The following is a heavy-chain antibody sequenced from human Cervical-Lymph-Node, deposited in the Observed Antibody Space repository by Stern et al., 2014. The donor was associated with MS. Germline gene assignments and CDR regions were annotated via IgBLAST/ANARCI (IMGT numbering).Heavy chain of an antibody. CDR3: ANRDMGYTYGRHDY. V-gene: IGHV1-69*06. Sequence: QVQLVQSGAEVKKPGSSVKVSCKASGGTFNNHVISWVRQDHGQGLAWMGGLSPMFGTPNYAQNFQGRVTIIADKSTSTVHMVLRNLSDEDTAMYYCANRDMGYTYGRHDYWGQGTLVTVS. D-gene: IGHD5-12*01. J-gene: IGHJ4*02. CDR1: GGTFNNHV. CDR2: LSPMFGTP.